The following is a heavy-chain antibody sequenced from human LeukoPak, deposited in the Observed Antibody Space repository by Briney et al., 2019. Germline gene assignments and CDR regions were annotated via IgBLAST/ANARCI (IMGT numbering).Heavy chain of an antibody. Sequence: GGSLRLSCAASGFTFSSYSMTWVRQAPGKGLEWVSYISSSSSTIYYADSVKGRFTISRDNAKNSLYLQMNSLRDEDTAVYYCASEMTGYYLSWYYFDYWGQGTLVTVSS. CDR2: ISSSSSTI. CDR1: GFTFSSYS. V-gene: IGHV3-48*02. CDR3: ASEMTGYYLSWYYFDY. D-gene: IGHD3-9*01. J-gene: IGHJ4*02.